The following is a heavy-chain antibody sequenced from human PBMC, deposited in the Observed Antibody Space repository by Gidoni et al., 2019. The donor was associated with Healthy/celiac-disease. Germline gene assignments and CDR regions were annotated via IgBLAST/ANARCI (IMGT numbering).Heavy chain of an antibody. CDR2: IWYDGSNK. Sequence: QVQLVESGGGVVQPGSSLILSCAPSGFPFSTYGLPWVRPAPGKGLECGAVIWYDGSNKYYADSVKGRFTISRDNSKNTLYLQMNSLRAEDTAVYYCARDMLSITMVQGPHYYGMDVWGQGTTVTVSS. V-gene: IGHV3-33*01. J-gene: IGHJ6*02. D-gene: IGHD3-10*01. CDR3: ARDMLSITMVQGPHYYGMDV. CDR1: GFPFSTYG.